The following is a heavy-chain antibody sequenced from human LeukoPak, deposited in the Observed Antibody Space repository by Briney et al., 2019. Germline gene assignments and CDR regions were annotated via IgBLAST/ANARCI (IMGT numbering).Heavy chain of an antibody. CDR2: ISSSGSTI. J-gene: IGHJ4*02. V-gene: IGHV3-48*03. D-gene: IGHD3-10*01. Sequence: GGSLRLSCAASGFTFSSYEMNWVRQAPGKGLEWVSYISSSGSTIYYADSVRGRFTISRDNAKNSLYLQMNSLRAEDTAVYYCARGFLYRTYYYGSGSCHDYWGQGTLVTVSS. CDR1: GFTFSSYE. CDR3: ARGFLYRTYYYGSGSCHDY.